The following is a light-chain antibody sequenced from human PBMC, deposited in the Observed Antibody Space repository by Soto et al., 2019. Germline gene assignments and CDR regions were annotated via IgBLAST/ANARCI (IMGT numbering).Light chain of an antibody. V-gene: IGKV3D-20*02. Sequence: EIVLTQSPGTLSLSPGERATLSCRAIQSVSSSYLAWYQQKPGQAPRLLMFGASSRATGIPDRCSGSGSGTDFTLTISSLEPEDFAVYYCQQRSNWPPITFGQGTRLEIK. CDR1: QSVSSSY. CDR2: GAS. J-gene: IGKJ5*01. CDR3: QQRSNWPPIT.